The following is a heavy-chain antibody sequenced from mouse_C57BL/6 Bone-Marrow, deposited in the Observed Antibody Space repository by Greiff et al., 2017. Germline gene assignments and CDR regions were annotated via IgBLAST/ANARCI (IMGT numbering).Heavy chain of an antibody. V-gene: IGHV1-7*01. J-gene: IGHJ1*03. CDR3: ARGYYGNYAYWYFDV. Sequence: VQLVESGAELAKPGASVKLSCKASGYTFTSYWMHWVKQRPGQGLEWIGYINPSSGYTKYNQKFKDKATLTADKSSSTAYMQLSSLTYEDSAVYYCARGYYGNYAYWYFDVWGTGTTVTVSS. CDR2: INPSSGYT. D-gene: IGHD2-1*01. CDR1: GYTFTSYW.